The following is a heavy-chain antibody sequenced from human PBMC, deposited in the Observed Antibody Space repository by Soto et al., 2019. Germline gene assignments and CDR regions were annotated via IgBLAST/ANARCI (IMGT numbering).Heavy chain of an antibody. CDR1: GRSFTGFY. D-gene: IGHD3-10*01. V-gene: IGHV4-34*01. CDR3: ARHWEYYGSDY. J-gene: IGHJ4*02. CDR2: ITHSGTT. Sequence: SETLSLTCGVYGRSFTGFYWSWIRQPPGKGLEWLGEITHSGTTDYNPSLKSRLTISVDTSRQQFSLKLTSVTAADTAVYYCARHWEYYGSDYWGQGTLVTVSS.